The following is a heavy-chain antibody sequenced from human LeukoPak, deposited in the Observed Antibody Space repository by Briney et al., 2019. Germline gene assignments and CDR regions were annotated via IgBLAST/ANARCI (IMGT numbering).Heavy chain of an antibody. D-gene: IGHD3-10*01. Sequence: GESLKISFKGSGYSFTSYWIGWVRPMPGKGLEWMGIIYPGDSDTRYSPSFQGQVTISADKSISTAYLQWSSLKASDTAMYYCARRPGYYYGSGSYYKTYYFDYWGQGTLVTVSS. CDR2: IYPGDSDT. J-gene: IGHJ4*02. CDR1: GYSFTSYW. CDR3: ARRPGYYYGSGSYYKTYYFDY. V-gene: IGHV5-51*01.